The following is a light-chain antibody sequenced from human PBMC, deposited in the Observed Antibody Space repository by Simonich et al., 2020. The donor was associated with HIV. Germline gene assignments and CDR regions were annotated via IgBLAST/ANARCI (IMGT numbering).Light chain of an antibody. J-gene: IGKJ2*01. CDR3: QQYYSIPYT. CDR2: WAS. CDR1: QTVLYNSNNKNF. V-gene: IGKV4-1*01. Sequence: DIVMTQSPDSLAVSLGERATINCKSSQTVLYNSNNKNFLAWYQQKPGQPPKLLIYWASPRESGVPDRFSGSGSGTDFTLTISNLQAEDVAVYYCQQYYSIPYTFGQGSKLEI.